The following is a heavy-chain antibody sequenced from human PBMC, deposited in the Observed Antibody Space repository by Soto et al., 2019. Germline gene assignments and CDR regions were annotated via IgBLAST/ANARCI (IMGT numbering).Heavy chain of an antibody. D-gene: IGHD6-6*01. J-gene: IGHJ4*02. V-gene: IGHV4-59*12. CDR2: IDYSGSP. CDR3: AKGSAPGRPYYFDS. CDR1: GGSISRDY. Sequence: SETLSLTCIVSGGSISRDYWSWVRPPPGKGLEWIAYIDYSGSPNYNPSLKSRVTMSEDNSKNTLYLQMNSLRVEDTGTYYCAKGSAPGRPYYFDSWGQGSLVTVSS.